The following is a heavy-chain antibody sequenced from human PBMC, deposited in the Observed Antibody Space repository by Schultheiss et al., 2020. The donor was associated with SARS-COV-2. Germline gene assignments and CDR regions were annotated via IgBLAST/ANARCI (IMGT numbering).Heavy chain of an antibody. CDR3: TRGMSGYYTGRFDP. V-gene: IGHV3-11*05. Sequence: GESLKISCAASGFTFSDYYMSWIRQAPGKGLEWVSSISSTTSYNNIYYADSVKGRFTISRDNAKNSLYLQMNSLKTEDTAVYYCTRGMSGYYTGRFDPWGQGTLVTVSS. J-gene: IGHJ5*02. CDR1: GFTFSDYY. CDR2: ISSTTSYNN. D-gene: IGHD3-3*01.